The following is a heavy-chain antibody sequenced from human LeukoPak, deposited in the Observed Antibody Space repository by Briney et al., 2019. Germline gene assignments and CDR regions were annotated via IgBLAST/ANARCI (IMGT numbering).Heavy chain of an antibody. V-gene: IGHV3-30*02. J-gene: IGHJ4*02. CDR1: GFTFSSYD. D-gene: IGHD3-22*01. CDR2: MQYDGSNQ. Sequence: PGGSLRLSCAASGFTFSSYDMHWVRQAPGKGLEWVAFMQYDGSNQYYADSVKGRFTISRDNSKSTLYLQMNSLRAEDTAVYYCARDRVWYDSSGAITRGDYWGQGTLVTVSS. CDR3: ARDRVWYDSSGAITRGDY.